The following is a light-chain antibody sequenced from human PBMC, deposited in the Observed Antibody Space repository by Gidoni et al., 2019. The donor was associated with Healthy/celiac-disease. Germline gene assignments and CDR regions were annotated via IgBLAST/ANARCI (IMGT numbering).Light chain of an antibody. Sequence: QPVLTQPPPASATHGPTVTISCSGSSSNIGSNFVYWYQQLPGTAPKLLIYKNNQRPSGVPDRCSGSKSGTSASLAIIGLRSEDETDYYCAAWDDRLSSVVFGGGTKLTVL. CDR3: AAWDDRLSSVV. CDR1: SSNIGSNF. CDR2: KNN. V-gene: IGLV1-47*01. J-gene: IGLJ2*01.